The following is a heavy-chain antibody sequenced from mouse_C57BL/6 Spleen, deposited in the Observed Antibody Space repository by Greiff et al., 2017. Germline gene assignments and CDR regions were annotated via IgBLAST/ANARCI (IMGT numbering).Heavy chain of an antibody. CDR1: GYTITDYY. V-gene: IGHV14-4*01. CDR3: TVLPDDFDY. CDR2: IDPENGAT. Sequence: VQLQQSGAELVRPGASVTLSCTASGYTITDYYMHWVKQRPEQGLEWIGWIDPENGATEYDQKFQGKATITADTSSNPAYLQLNSLTSEDTAVYYCTVLPDDFDYWGQGTTLTVSS. J-gene: IGHJ2*01. D-gene: IGHD1-1*01.